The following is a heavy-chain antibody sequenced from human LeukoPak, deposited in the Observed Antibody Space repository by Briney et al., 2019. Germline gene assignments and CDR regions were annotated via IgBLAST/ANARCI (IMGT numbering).Heavy chain of an antibody. Sequence: ASVKVSCKASGYTFTSYDINWVRQATGQGLEWMGWMNPNSGNTGYAQKFQGRVTMTRNTSISTAYMELSSLRSEDTAVYYCARGSLMTTNGYYYYYGMDVWGQGTTVTVSS. CDR3: ARGSLMTTNGYYYYYGMDV. CDR2: MNPNSGNT. J-gene: IGHJ6*02. V-gene: IGHV1-8*01. D-gene: IGHD4-11*01. CDR1: GYTFTSYD.